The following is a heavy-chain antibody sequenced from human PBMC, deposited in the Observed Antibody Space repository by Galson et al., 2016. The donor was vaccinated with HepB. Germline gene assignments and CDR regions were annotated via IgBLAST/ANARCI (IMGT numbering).Heavy chain of an antibody. V-gene: IGHV3-30*18. J-gene: IGHJ4*02. CDR1: GFTFNSYG. D-gene: IGHD3-16*01. Sequence: SLRLSCAASGFTFNSYGMHWVRQAPGMGLEWVAIVSYDGSNKYYADSVKGRFTISRDNSKNTQYLQMNSLRAEDTAVYYCAKGGPRGEFDHWGQGTLVTVSS. CDR3: AKGGPRGEFDH. CDR2: VSYDGSNK.